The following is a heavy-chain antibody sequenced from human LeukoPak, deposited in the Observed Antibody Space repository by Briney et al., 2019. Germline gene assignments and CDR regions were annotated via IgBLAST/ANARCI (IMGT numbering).Heavy chain of an antibody. J-gene: IGHJ4*02. CDR2: ISGSGGST. CDR1: GFTFSSYA. V-gene: IGHV3-23*01. Sequence: PGGSLRLSCAASGFTFSSYAMSWVRQAPGKGLEWVSAISGSGGSTYYADSVKGRFTISRDNSKNTLYLQMNSLRAEDTAVYYCARDRTRFGELLIGYWGQGTLVTVSS. D-gene: IGHD3-10*01. CDR3: ARDRTRFGELLIGY.